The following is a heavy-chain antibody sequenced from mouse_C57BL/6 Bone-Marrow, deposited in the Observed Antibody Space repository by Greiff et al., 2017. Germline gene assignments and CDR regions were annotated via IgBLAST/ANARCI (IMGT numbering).Heavy chain of an antibody. Sequence: VQLKESGGGLVQPGGSMKLSRAASGFTFSDAWMDWVRQSPEKGLEWVAEIRNKANNHATYYAESVKGRFTISRDDSKSSVYLQMNSLRAEDTGIYYCTSPYYYGSSPPWFAYWGQGTLVTVSA. J-gene: IGHJ3*01. CDR1: GFTFSDAW. D-gene: IGHD1-1*01. CDR2: IRNKANNHAT. CDR3: TSPYYYGSSPPWFAY. V-gene: IGHV6-6*01.